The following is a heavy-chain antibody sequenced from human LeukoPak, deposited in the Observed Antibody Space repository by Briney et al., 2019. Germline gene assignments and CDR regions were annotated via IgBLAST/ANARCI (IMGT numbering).Heavy chain of an antibody. V-gene: IGHV3-15*01. D-gene: IGHD4-17*01. J-gene: IGHJ4*02. CDR2: IKSKTDGGTT. CDR3: TTDHIILRSTR. CDR1: GFTSSNAW. Sequence: PGGSLRLSCAASGFTSSNAWMSWVRQAPGKGLEWVGRIKSKTDGGTTDYAAPVKGRFTISRDDSKNTLYLQMNSPKTEDTAVYYCTTDHIILRSTRGGQGTLVTVSS.